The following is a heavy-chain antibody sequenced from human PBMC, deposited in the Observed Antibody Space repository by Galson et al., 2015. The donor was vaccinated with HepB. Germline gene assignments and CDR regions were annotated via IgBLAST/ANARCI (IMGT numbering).Heavy chain of an antibody. CDR3: ARPRLEVVGDLYYYYGMDV. J-gene: IGHJ6*02. D-gene: IGHD1-26*01. Sequence: QSGAEVKKPGESLRISCKGSGYSFTSYGISWVRQMPGKGLEWMGRIDPSDSYTNYSPSFQGHVTISADKSISTAYLQWSSLKASDTAMYYCARPRLEVVGDLYYYYGMDVWGQGTTVTVSS. CDR1: GYSFTSYG. CDR2: IDPSDSYT. V-gene: IGHV5-10-1*01.